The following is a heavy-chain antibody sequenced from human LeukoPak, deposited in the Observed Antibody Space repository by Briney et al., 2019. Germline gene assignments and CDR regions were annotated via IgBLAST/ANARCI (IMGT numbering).Heavy chain of an antibody. CDR1: GGSFSGYY. J-gene: IGHJ4*02. CDR2: INHSGST. D-gene: IGHD2-15*01. CDR3: AGGLGYCSGGSCYSNY. V-gene: IGHV4-34*01. Sequence: SETLSLTCAVYGGSFSGYYWSWIRQPPGKGLEWIGEINHSGSTNYNPSLKSRVTISVDTSKNQFSLKLSSVTAADTAVYYCAGGLGYCSGGSCYSNYWGQGTLVTVSS.